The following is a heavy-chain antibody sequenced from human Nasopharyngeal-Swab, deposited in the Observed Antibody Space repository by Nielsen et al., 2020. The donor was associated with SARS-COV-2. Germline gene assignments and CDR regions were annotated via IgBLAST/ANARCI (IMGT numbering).Heavy chain of an antibody. CDR2: IVPALGLP. D-gene: IGHD5-12*01. Sequence: SVKVSCKTSGGTFANSAISWVRQAPGQGLEWMGGIVPALGLPNYAQKFRGRITISADRSTTTSYLELSSLRSEDTAIYYCAREGGYGAYDAPDYWGQGTLVTVSS. J-gene: IGHJ4*02. CDR1: GGTFANSA. V-gene: IGHV1-69*10. CDR3: AREGGYGAYDAPDY.